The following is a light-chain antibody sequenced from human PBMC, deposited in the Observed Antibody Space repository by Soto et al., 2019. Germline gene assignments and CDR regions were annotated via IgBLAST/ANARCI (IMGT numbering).Light chain of an antibody. CDR1: QSLLHSNGYNY. J-gene: IGKJ2*01. Sequence: DIVMTQSQLSLPVTPGEPASISCRSSQSLLHSNGYNYLDWYLQKPGQSPQLLIYLGSNRASGVPDRFSGSGSGTDFTLKISRVGPEDVGVYSSTQALQTPEYTFGQGTKVDIK. V-gene: IGKV2-28*01. CDR2: LGS. CDR3: TQALQTPEYT.